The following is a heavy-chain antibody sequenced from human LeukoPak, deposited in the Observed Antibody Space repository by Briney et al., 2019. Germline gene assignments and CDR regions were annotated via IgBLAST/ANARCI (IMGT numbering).Heavy chain of an antibody. V-gene: IGHV4-34*01. CDR1: GGSFSGYY. CDR3: ARGPVDYGDYDGAFDI. Sequence: SETLSLTCAVYGGSFSGYYWSWIRQPPGKGLEWIGEINHSGSTNYNPSLKSRVTISVDTSKNQFSLKLSSVTAADTAVYYCARGPVDYGDYDGAFDIWGQGTMVTVSS. J-gene: IGHJ3*02. CDR2: INHSGST. D-gene: IGHD4-17*01.